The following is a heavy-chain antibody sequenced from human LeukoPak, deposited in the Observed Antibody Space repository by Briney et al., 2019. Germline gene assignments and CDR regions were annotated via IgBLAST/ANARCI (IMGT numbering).Heavy chain of an antibody. V-gene: IGHV4-61*01. CDR1: GGSVSSGSYY. D-gene: IGHD5-18*01. Sequence: SETLSLTCTVSGGSVSSGSYYWSWIRQPPGKGLEWIGYIYYSGSTNYNPSLKSRVTISVDTSKNQFSLKLSSVTAADTAVYYCARGFMDSYGYWFDPWGQGTLVTVSS. CDR3: ARGFMDSYGYWFDP. J-gene: IGHJ5*02. CDR2: IYYSGST.